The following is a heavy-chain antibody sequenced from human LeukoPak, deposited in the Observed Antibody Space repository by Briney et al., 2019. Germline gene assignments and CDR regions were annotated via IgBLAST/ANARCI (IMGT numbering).Heavy chain of an antibody. CDR2: IKQDGSEK. J-gene: IGHJ3*01. CDR3: ARNLGDLPF. Sequence: GGSLRLSCAASGFTFSNYGMHWVRQAPGKGLEWVANIKQDGSEKYYVDSVKGRFTISRDNAKNSLYLQMNSLRAEDTAVYYCARNLGDLPFWGQGTMVTVSS. CDR1: GFTFSNYG. D-gene: IGHD2-21*01. V-gene: IGHV3-7*01.